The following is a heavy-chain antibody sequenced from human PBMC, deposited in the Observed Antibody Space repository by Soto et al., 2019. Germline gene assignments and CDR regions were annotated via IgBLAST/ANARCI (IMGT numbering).Heavy chain of an antibody. J-gene: IGHJ4*02. CDR3: ARGGGSYYPDDY. Sequence: EVKLVESGGGLVQPGGSLRLSCAASGFTFSNYWMSWVRQAPGKGLEWVANIEQEGSEKHYVDSVKGRFTISRDNTKNSVYLQMNSLRADDSAVYFCARGGGSYYPDDYWGQGTLVTVSS. CDR1: GFTFSNYW. CDR2: IEQEGSEK. D-gene: IGHD3-10*01. V-gene: IGHV3-7*03.